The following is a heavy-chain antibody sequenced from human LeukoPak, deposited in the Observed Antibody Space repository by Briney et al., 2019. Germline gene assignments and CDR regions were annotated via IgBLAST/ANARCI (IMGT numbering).Heavy chain of an antibody. J-gene: IGHJ4*02. Sequence: ASVKVSCKASGYTFTSYAMHWVRQAPGQRLEWMGWINAGNGNTKYPQKFQGRVTITRDTSASTAYMELSSLRSEDTAVYYCARVSSGWYYFDYWGQGTLVTVSS. V-gene: IGHV1-3*01. D-gene: IGHD6-19*01. CDR1: GYTFTSYA. CDR3: ARVSSGWYYFDY. CDR2: INAGNGNT.